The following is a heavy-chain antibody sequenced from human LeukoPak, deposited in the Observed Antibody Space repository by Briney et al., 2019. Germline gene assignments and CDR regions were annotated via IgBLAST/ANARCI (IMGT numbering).Heavy chain of an antibody. D-gene: IGHD5/OR15-5a*01. CDR3: ARDHVYGGADY. CDR1: GLTFNDYG. Sequence: GGSLRLSCAASGLTFNDYGIHWVRQAPGKGLEWVAVISYDGTNKYYADSVKGRFTISRDNSKSSLFLQMNSLRTEDTALYYCARDHVYGGADYWGQGTLVTVSS. J-gene: IGHJ4*02. V-gene: IGHV3-30*03. CDR2: ISYDGTNK.